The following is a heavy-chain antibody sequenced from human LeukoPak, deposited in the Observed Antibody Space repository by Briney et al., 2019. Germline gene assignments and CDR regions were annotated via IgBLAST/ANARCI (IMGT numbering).Heavy chain of an antibody. Sequence: PGGSLRLSCAASGFTFSSYSMNWVRQAPGKGLEWVSYISSSSSTIYYADSVKGRFTISRDNSKNTLYLQMNSLRAEDTAVYYCARDRRRARIYCSGGSCYFDYWGQGTLVTVSS. CDR2: ISSSSSTI. CDR3: ARDRRRARIYCSGGSCYFDY. V-gene: IGHV3-48*01. D-gene: IGHD2-15*01. CDR1: GFTFSSYS. J-gene: IGHJ4*02.